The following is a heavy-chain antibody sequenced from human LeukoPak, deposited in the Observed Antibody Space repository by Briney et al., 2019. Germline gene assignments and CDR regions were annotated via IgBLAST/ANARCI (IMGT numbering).Heavy chain of an antibody. Sequence: SETLSLTCTVSGDSFSYFYWSWIRQPPGKGLEWIGYIYNSGSTSYNPSLRSRVTISLDTSKNQFSLKLSSVTAADTAIYYRARGVVAAAGRTFDFWGQGTLVTVSS. V-gene: IGHV4-59*01. CDR2: IYNSGST. J-gene: IGHJ4*02. D-gene: IGHD6-13*01. CDR1: GDSFSYFY. CDR3: ARGVVAAAGRTFDF.